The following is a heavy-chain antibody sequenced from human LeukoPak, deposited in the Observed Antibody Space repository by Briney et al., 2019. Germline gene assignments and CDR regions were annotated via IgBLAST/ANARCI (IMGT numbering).Heavy chain of an antibody. D-gene: IGHD3-3*01. CDR1: GFTYTSSA. V-gene: IGHV1-58*02. CDR3: AADSVYDFVSGYSPRYGMDV. J-gene: IGHJ6*02. CDR2: IDVCSGNT. Sequence: TSVNVSCKAAGFTYTSSAMHWVRQAGGQRLEWIGWIDVCSGNTNYTQKFQERVTITRDMSTSTAYMELSSLRSEYTAVYYCAADSVYDFVSGYSPRYGMDVWGQGTTVTVSS.